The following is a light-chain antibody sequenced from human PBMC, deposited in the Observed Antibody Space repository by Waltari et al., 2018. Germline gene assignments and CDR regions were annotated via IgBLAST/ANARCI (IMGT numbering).Light chain of an antibody. CDR1: RLAFKN. CDR2: EAT. V-gene: IGLV3-21*02. CDR3: QVWDHDSDRGV. Sequence: YVLTQPPSVSVAPGQTAMITCGGSRLAFKNVHWYQRKPGLAPVLVVYEATDRPSVIAGRSSGSKSGNTATLTIRRVEVGYEVDYYCQVWDHDSDRGVFGGGTNLTVL. J-gene: IGLJ3*02.